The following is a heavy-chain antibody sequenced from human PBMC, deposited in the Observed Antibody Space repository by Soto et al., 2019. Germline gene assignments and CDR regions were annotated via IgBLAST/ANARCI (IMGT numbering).Heavy chain of an antibody. J-gene: IGHJ5*02. Sequence: PGGSLRLSCAASGFTFSDYYMSWIRQAPGKGLEWVSYISSSSSYTNYADSVKGRFTISRDNAKNSLYLQMNSLRAEDTAVYYCARDTSSGWSDPSLFDPWGQGTLVTVSS. CDR1: GFTFSDYY. V-gene: IGHV3-11*06. CDR2: ISSSSSYT. CDR3: ARDTSSGWSDPSLFDP. D-gene: IGHD6-19*01.